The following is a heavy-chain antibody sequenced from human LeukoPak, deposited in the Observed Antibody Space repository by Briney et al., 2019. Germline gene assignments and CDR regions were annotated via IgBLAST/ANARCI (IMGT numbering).Heavy chain of an antibody. Sequence: GASLQISSKGSGSSFTSYWIGWVRPMPGKGLEWMGIIYPGDSDTRYSPSFQGQVTISADKSITTAYLQWSSLKASDTAMYYCARPSYSSGWYDPFDYWGQGTLVTVSS. CDR2: IYPGDSDT. J-gene: IGHJ4*02. V-gene: IGHV5-51*01. CDR1: GSSFTSYW. CDR3: ARPSYSSGWYDPFDY. D-gene: IGHD6-19*01.